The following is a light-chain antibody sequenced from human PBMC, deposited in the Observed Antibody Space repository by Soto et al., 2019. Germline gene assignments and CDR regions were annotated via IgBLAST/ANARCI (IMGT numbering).Light chain of an antibody. CDR2: GAS. J-gene: IGKJ3*01. V-gene: IGKV3-20*01. Sequence: EIVLTQSPGTLSLSPGERATLSCRASQSVRSTYLAWYQQKPGQAPRLLVYGASSRATGIPDRFSGSGSGTDFTLTISRLEPEDFAVYYCQQYGRSVTFGTGTKVDIK. CDR3: QQYGRSVT. CDR1: QSVRSTY.